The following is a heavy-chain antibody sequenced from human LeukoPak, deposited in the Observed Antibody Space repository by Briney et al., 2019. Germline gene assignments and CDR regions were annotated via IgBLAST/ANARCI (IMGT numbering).Heavy chain of an antibody. CDR3: ATTGTRGNYYYYYMDV. D-gene: IGHD1/OR15-1a*01. Sequence: GASVKVSCKVSGYTLTELSMHWVRQAPGKGLEWMGGFDPEDGETIYAQKFQGRVTMTEDTSTDTAYMELSSLRSEDTAAYYCATTGTRGNYYYYYMDVWGKGTTVTVSS. J-gene: IGHJ6*03. CDR2: FDPEDGET. V-gene: IGHV1-24*01. CDR1: GYTLTELS.